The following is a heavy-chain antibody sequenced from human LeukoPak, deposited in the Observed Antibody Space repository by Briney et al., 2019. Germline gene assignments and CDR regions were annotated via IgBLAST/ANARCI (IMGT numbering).Heavy chain of an antibody. D-gene: IGHD3-10*01. V-gene: IGHV3-23*01. CDR3: AERRHDYGSGDYYRDP. CDR2: ISGSGTNT. Sequence: WGSLRLPRAASGFTFKSYAMSWVPQAPRKGLEWVSSISGSGTNTYCADSVKGRFPISRDNSRNLLFLQMSSLRVEGKAVYYCAERRHDYGSGDYYRDPWGQGNLVTVSS. CDR1: GFTFKSYA. J-gene: IGHJ5*02.